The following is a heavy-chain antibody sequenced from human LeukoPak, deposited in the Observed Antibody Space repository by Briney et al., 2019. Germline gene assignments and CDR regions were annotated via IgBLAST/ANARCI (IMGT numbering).Heavy chain of an antibody. Sequence: SETLSLTCVVYGGSFSAYYWSWIRQPPGKGLEWIGEINNSGSTNYNPSLKSRVTISVDTSKNQFSLKLSSVTATDTAVCYCARVAGGSSGYYPNDAFDIWGQGTMVTVSS. CDR3: ARVAGGSSGYYPNDAFDI. V-gene: IGHV4-34*01. CDR2: INNSGST. J-gene: IGHJ3*02. D-gene: IGHD3-22*01. CDR1: GGSFSAYY.